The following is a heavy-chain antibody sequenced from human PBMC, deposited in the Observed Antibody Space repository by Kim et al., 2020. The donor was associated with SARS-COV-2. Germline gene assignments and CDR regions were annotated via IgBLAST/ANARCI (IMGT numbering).Heavy chain of an antibody. J-gene: IGHJ3*02. D-gene: IGHD3-16*01. CDR2: IYYSGST. CDR3: ATMGGLNAFDI. V-gene: IGHV4-59*08. CDR1: GGSISSYY. Sequence: SETLSLTCTVSGGSISSYYWSWIRQPPGKGLEWIGYIYYSGSTNYNPSLKSRVTISVDTSKNQFSLKLSSVTAADTAVYYCATMGGLNAFDIWGQGTMVTVSS.